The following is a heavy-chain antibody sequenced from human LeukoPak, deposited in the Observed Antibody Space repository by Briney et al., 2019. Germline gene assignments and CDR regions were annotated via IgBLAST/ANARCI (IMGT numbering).Heavy chain of an antibody. CDR1: GFTFSSHG. CDR2: ISGSGDNT. J-gene: IGHJ6*04. V-gene: IGHV3-23*01. Sequence: GGSLRLSCAASGFTFSSHGMSWVRQAPGKGLEWVSTISGSGDNTYYADSVKGRFTISRDNAKNSLYLQMNSLRAEDTAVYYCAELGITMIGGVWGKGTTVTISS. CDR3: AELGITMIGGV. D-gene: IGHD3-10*02.